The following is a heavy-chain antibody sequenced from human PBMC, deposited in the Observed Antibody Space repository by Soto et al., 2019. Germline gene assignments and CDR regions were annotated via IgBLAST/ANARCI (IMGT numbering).Heavy chain of an antibody. D-gene: IGHD4-17*01. CDR1: GFTFSNAW. CDR2: IKSKTDGGTT. V-gene: IGHV3-15*01. J-gene: IGHJ4*02. CDR3: TTEGRDYDYGYYFDY. Sequence: GGSLRLSCAASGFTFSNAWMSWVRQAPGKGLEWVGRIKSKTDGGTTDYAAPVKGRFTISRDDSKNTLYLQMNSLKTEDTAVYYCTTEGRDYDYGYYFDYWGQGTLVTVSS.